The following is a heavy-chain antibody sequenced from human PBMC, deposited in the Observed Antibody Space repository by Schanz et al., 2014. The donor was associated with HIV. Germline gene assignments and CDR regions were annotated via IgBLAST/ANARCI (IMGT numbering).Heavy chain of an antibody. CDR2: ISHNGNND. D-gene: IGHD2-15*01. Sequence: VQLVESGGGLVKPGRSLRLSCAASGFTFSTNDMHWVRQLPGKGLEWVAVISHNGNNDYYAESVKGRFTISRDNSKNTLYLQMNSLRAEDTAVYYCAKFGRLLGNFDDWGQGTLVTVSS. CDR1: GFTFSTND. J-gene: IGHJ4*02. CDR3: AKFGRLLGNFDD. V-gene: IGHV3-30*18.